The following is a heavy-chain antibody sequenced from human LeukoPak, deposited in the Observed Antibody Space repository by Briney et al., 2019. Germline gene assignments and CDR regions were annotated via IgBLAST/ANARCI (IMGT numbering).Heavy chain of an antibody. J-gene: IGHJ4*02. D-gene: IGHD5-18*01. CDR1: GFNFSYFA. CDR2: VSGSGART. Sequence: GGSLRLSCAASGFNFSYFAMTWVRQAPVKALEWVSTVSGSGARTFGADAVKGRFTISRDNSMDTVYLQMNSLTADDTAVYYCAKAGFRGFSLHYFDFWGQGTLVTVSS. CDR3: AKAGFRGFSLHYFDF. V-gene: IGHV3-23*01.